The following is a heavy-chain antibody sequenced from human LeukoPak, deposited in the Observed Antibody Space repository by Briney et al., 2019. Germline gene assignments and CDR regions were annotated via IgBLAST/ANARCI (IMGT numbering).Heavy chain of an antibody. V-gene: IGHV3-11*04. CDR1: GFKFSDYY. CDR2: ISSSGSTI. CDR3: ARDRSPGNFDY. Sequence: GGSLRLTCAASGFKFSDYYMSWIRQAPGKGLERVSYISSSGSTIYYADSVKGRFTISRDNAKNSLYLQMNSLRAEDTAVYYCARDRSPGNFDYWGQGTLVTVSS. J-gene: IGHJ4*02. D-gene: IGHD3-10*01.